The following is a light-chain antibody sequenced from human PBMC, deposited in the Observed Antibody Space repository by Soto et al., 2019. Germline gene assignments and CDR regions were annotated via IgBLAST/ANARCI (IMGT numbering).Light chain of an antibody. CDR3: QQHNSFSIT. CDR1: QSISSW. J-gene: IGKJ5*01. CDR2: KAS. Sequence: DFQMTQSPSSLSASVGDIVTITCRASQSISSWLAWYQQKPGKAPKLLIYKASSLESGVPSRFSGSGSGTEFTLTINSLQADDFATYYCQQHNSFSITFGQGTRLEIK. V-gene: IGKV1-5*03.